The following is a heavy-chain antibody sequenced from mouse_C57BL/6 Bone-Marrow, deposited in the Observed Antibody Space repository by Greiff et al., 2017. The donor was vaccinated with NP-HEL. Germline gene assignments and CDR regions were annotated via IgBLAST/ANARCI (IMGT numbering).Heavy chain of an antibody. CDR1: GFTFSSYG. D-gene: IGHD1-1*02. V-gene: IGHV5-6*01. CDR2: ISSGGSYT. Sequence: EVKLMESGGDLVKPGGSLKLSCAASGFTFSSYGMSWVRQTPDKRLEWVATISSGGSYTYYPDSVKGRFTISRDNAKNTLYLQMSSLKSEDTAMYYCARHVRLWMDYWGQGTSVTVSS. J-gene: IGHJ4*01. CDR3: ARHVRLWMDY.